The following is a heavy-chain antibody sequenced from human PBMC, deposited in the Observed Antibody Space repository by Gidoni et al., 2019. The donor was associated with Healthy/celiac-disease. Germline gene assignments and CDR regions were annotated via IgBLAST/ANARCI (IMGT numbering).Heavy chain of an antibody. Sequence: QVQLVQSGAEVKKPGASVKVSCQASGYTFTGYYMHWVRQAPGQGLEWMGRINPNSGGTNYAQKFQGRVTMTRDTSISTAYMELSRLRSDDTAVYYCARDQNDFWSVYYYYGMDVWGQGTTVTVSS. V-gene: IGHV1-2*06. D-gene: IGHD3-3*01. CDR1: GYTFTGYY. CDR3: ARDQNDFWSVYYYYGMDV. CDR2: INPNSGGT. J-gene: IGHJ6*02.